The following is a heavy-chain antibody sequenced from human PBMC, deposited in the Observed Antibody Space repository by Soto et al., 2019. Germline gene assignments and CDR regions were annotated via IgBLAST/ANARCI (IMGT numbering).Heavy chain of an antibody. J-gene: IGHJ4*02. CDR2: IYHSGST. CDR3: ARRYGYSFDY. V-gene: IGHV4-30-2*01. Sequence: PLETLSLTCAFSGCSISSGGYSLSWIRQPPGKGLEWIGYIYHSGSTYYNPSLKSRVTISVDTSKNQFSLKLSSVTAADTAAYYCARRYGYSFDYWGQGTLVTVSS. D-gene: IGHD1-1*01. CDR1: GCSISSGGYS.